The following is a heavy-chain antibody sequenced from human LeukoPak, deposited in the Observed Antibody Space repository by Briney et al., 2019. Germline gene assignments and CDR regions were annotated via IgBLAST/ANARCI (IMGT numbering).Heavy chain of an antibody. J-gene: IGHJ3*02. Sequence: ASVKVSCKTSGYIFTSSGVSWVRLAPGQGLEWMGWISGFNGNTNYAQGLQGRVSMTIDTSTSTAYMDLRSLRSVDTAVYYCARDICSGPSCYSREPLDIWGQGTMVTVSS. CDR2: ISGFNGNT. D-gene: IGHD2-15*01. CDR3: ARDICSGPSCYSREPLDI. V-gene: IGHV1-18*01. CDR1: GYIFTSSG.